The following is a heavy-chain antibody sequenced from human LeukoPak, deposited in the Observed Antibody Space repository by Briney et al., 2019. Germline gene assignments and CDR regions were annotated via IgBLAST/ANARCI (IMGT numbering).Heavy chain of an antibody. Sequence: GGSLRLSCAGSGLTFSNFWRSWFRQAPGKGLEWVANIKQDGSEKYYVDSVKGRFTISRDNGKNSLYLQMNSLRAEDTAVYYCTRSGYCSGGSCYSDFDHWGQGTLVTVSS. J-gene: IGHJ4*02. CDR3: TRSGYCSGGSCYSDFDH. CDR2: IKQDGSEK. CDR1: GLTFSNFW. D-gene: IGHD2-15*01. V-gene: IGHV3-7*01.